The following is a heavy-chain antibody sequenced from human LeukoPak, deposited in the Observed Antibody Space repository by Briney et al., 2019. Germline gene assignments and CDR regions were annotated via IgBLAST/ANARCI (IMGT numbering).Heavy chain of an antibody. V-gene: IGHV3-48*04. CDR3: ARGPMIVVRGSYYFDY. D-gene: IGHD3-22*01. Sequence: PGGFLRLSCAASGFTFSSYSMNWVRQAPGKGLEWVSCISSSSSTIYYADSVKGRFTISRDNAKNSLYLQMNSLRAEDTAVYYCARGPMIVVRGSYYFDYWGQGTLVTVSS. J-gene: IGHJ4*02. CDR2: ISSSSSTI. CDR1: GFTFSSYS.